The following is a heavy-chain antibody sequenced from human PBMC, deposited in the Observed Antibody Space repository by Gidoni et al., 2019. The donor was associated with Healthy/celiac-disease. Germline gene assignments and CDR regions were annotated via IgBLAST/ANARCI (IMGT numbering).Heavy chain of an antibody. D-gene: IGHD3-9*01. CDR1: GFTFSGSA. Sequence: EVQLVESGGGLVQPGGSLKLSCAASGFTFSGSAMHWVRQASGKGLEWVGRIRSKANSYATAYAASVKGRFTISRDDSKNTAYLQMNSLKTEDTAVYYCTRRPLLRYFDYYYYMDVWGKGTTVTVSS. J-gene: IGHJ6*03. CDR3: TRRPLLRYFDYYYYMDV. CDR2: IRSKANSYAT. V-gene: IGHV3-73*02.